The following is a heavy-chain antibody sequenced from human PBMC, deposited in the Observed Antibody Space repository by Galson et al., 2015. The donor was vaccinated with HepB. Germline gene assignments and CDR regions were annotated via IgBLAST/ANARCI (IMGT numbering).Heavy chain of an antibody. V-gene: IGHV1-18*04. CDR3: ARPLEADLWFGECNY. CDR2: ISAYNGNT. J-gene: IGHJ4*02. CDR1: GYTFTSYG. Sequence: SVKVSCKASGYTFTSYGISWVRQAPGQGLEWMGWISAYNGNTNYAQKLQGRVTMTTGTSTSTAYMELRSLRSDDTAVYYCARPLEADLWFGECNYWGQGTLVTVSS. D-gene: IGHD3-10*01.